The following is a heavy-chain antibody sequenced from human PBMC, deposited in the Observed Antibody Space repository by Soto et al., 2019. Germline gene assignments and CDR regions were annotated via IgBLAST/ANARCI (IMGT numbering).Heavy chain of an antibody. J-gene: IGHJ4*02. Sequence: SETLSLTCTVSGGSISDYYWSWIRQPAGKGLEWIGRMYTTGSIAYNPSLKSRVTMSLDTSKNQFSLNLRSVTAADTAVYYCARDPGTGLGLRWGQGTLVTAPQ. D-gene: IGHD5-18*01. CDR3: ARDPGTGLGLR. V-gene: IGHV4-4*07. CDR1: GGSISDYY. CDR2: MYTTGSI.